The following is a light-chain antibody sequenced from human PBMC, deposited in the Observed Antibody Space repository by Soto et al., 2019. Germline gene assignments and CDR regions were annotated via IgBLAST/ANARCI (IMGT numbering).Light chain of an antibody. V-gene: IGKV3-20*01. J-gene: IGKJ1*01. CDR3: QQYGSSPPTWT. CDR1: QSVSSSY. Sequence: EIVLTQSPGTLSLSPGERETLSCGASQSVSSSYLAWYQQKPGQAPRLLXYDASSRATGIPDRFSGSGSGTDFTLTISRLEPEDFAVYYWQQYGSSPPTWTFGQGTKVDIK. CDR2: DAS.